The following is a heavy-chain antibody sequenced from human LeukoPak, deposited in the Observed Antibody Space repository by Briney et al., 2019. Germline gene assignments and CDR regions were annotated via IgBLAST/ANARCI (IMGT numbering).Heavy chain of an antibody. CDR2: IYYSGST. CDR1: GGPISSYY. D-gene: IGHD1-14*01. J-gene: IGHJ4*02. Sequence: SETLSLTCTVSGGPISSYYWSWIRQPPGKGLEWIGYIYYSGSTNYNPSLKSRVTISVDTSKNQFSLKLSSVTAADTAVYYCARWSARTLDYWGQGTLVTVSS. CDR3: ARWSARTLDY. V-gene: IGHV4-59*01.